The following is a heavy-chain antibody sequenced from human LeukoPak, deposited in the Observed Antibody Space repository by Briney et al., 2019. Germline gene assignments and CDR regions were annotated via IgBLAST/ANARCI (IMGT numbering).Heavy chain of an antibody. J-gene: IGHJ4*02. D-gene: IGHD4-17*01. CDR1: GYTFTSYA. Sequence: GASVKVSCKASGYTFTSYAMNWVRQAPGQGLEWMGWINTNTGNPTYAQGFTGRFVFSLDTSVSTAYLQISSLKAEDTAVYYCARTLRGQNYYGYLDYWGQGTLVTVSS. V-gene: IGHV7-4-1*02. CDR2: INTNTGNP. CDR3: ARTLRGQNYYGYLDY.